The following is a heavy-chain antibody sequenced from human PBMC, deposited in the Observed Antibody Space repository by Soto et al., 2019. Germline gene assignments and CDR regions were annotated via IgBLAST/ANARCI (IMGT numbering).Heavy chain of an antibody. J-gene: IGHJ6*02. Sequence: GGSLRLSCAASGFSFSNHGMQWVRQAPGKGLECVAVISYDGNVKYYTDSVKGRFTISRDNSQSTLFLQMDSLRPEDAAVYYCAKDLKVSGGFHGSLNYYYGMDVWGQGTTVTVYS. V-gene: IGHV3-30*18. CDR1: GFSFSNHG. D-gene: IGHD3-10*01. CDR3: AKDLKVSGGFHGSLNYYYGMDV. CDR2: ISYDGNVK.